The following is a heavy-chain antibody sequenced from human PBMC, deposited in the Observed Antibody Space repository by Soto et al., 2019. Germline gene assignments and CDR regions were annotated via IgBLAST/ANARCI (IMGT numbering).Heavy chain of an antibody. V-gene: IGHV4-34*01. Sequence: SETLSLTCAVYGVSFSGYYWSWIRQPPGKGLEWIGEINHSGSTNYNPSLKSRVTISVDTSKNQFSLKLSSVTAADTAVYYCASTTGYDILTGYTGTFDIWGQGTMVTVSS. CDR3: ASTTGYDILTGYTGTFDI. CDR1: GVSFSGYY. J-gene: IGHJ3*02. CDR2: INHSGST. D-gene: IGHD3-9*01.